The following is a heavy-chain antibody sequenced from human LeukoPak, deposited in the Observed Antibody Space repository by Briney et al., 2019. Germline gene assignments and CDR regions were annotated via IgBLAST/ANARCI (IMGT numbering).Heavy chain of an antibody. Sequence: PSETLSLTCAVYGGSFSGYYWSWIRQPPGKGLEWIGEINHSGSTNYNPSLESRVTISVDTSKNQFSLKLSSVTAADTAVYYCARRYYDFWSGEFDYWGQGTLVTVSS. D-gene: IGHD3-3*01. V-gene: IGHV4-34*01. CDR3: ARRYYDFWSGEFDY. J-gene: IGHJ4*02. CDR1: GGSFSGYY. CDR2: INHSGST.